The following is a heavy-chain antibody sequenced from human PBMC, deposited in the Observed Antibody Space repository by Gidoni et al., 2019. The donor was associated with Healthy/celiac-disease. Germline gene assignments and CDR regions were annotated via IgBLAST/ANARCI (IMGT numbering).Heavy chain of an antibody. Sequence: QLQLQESGPGLVKPSETLSLTCTVSGGSISSSSYYWGWIRQPPGKGLEWIGSICYSGSTYYNPSLKSRVTISVDTSKNQFPLKLSSVTAADTAVYYCARDPRSINYYYGMDVWGQGTTVTVSS. J-gene: IGHJ6*02. D-gene: IGHD2-21*01. CDR3: ARDPRSINYYYGMDV. V-gene: IGHV4-39*07. CDR1: GGSISSSSYY. CDR2: ICYSGST.